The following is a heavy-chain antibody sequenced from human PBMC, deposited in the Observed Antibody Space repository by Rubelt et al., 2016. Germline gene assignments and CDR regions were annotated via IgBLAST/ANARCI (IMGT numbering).Heavy chain of an antibody. V-gene: IGHV3-30*19. CDR2: VPYDGSDS. Sequence: QVQLVESGGGVVQPGGSLRLSCAASGFTFGVYGMHWVRQAPGKGLEWLAVVPYDGSDSSYADSVKGRFTISRDNSKNTLYLQMDSLRAEDSAVYYCARDFRGGSRPVQLWPRFDDWGQGALVTVSS. D-gene: IGHD5-18*01. J-gene: IGHJ4*02. CDR1: GFTFGVYG. CDR3: ARDFRGGSRPVQLWPRFDD.